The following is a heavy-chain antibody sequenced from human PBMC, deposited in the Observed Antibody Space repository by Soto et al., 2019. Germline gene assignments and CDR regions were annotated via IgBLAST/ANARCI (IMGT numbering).Heavy chain of an antibody. J-gene: IGHJ6*02. CDR1: GFTFTNAW. CDR3: TTDSRFLEWSSYYYGMDV. D-gene: IGHD3-3*01. V-gene: IGHV3-15*01. Sequence: GGSLRLSCAASGFTFTNAWMSWVRQAPGKGLEWVGRIKSKTHGGTTDFATPVKGRFTISRDDSKNTLYLQMNSLKAEDTAVYYCTTDSRFLEWSSYYYGMDVWGQGTTVTVSS. CDR2: IKSKTHGGTT.